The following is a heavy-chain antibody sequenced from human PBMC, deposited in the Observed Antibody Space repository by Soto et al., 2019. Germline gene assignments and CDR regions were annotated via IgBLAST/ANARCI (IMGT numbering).Heavy chain of an antibody. CDR1: GYTFSSHA. Sequence: ASVKVSCKASGYTFSSHAIHWVRQAPGQRLEWLGWINAGNGDTKYSQKFQCRVAITRDTSASSAYMELSTLKSEDTAVYYCARDGACIAIFGVVYYFDYWGQGTVVTVSS. D-gene: IGHD3-3*01. CDR3: ARDGACIAIFGVVYYFDY. J-gene: IGHJ4*02. V-gene: IGHV1-3*01. CDR2: INAGNGDT.